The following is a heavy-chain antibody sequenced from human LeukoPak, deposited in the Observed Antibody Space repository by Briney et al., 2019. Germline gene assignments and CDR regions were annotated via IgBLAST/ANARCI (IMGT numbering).Heavy chain of an antibody. CDR1: GSTFTGYY. Sequence: ASVKVSCKASGSTFTGYYMHWVRQAPGQGLEWMGWINPNSGGTNYAQKFQGRVTMTRDTSISTAYMELSSLRSDDTAVYYCARERTLTSCYDYWGQGTLATVSS. V-gene: IGHV1-2*02. D-gene: IGHD2-15*01. J-gene: IGHJ4*02. CDR2: INPNSGGT. CDR3: ARERTLTSCYDY.